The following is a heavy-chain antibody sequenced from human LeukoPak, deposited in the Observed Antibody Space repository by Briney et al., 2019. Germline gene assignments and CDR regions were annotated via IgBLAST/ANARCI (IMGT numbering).Heavy chain of an antibody. CDR1: GFTFSSYG. D-gene: IGHD2-2*02. CDR3: ARDRGYCSSTSCYRIYYYYYGMDV. CDR2: IWYDGSNK. Sequence: GGSLRLSCAASGFTFSSYGMHWVRQAPGKGPEWVAVIWYDGSNKYYADSVKGRFTISRDNSKNTLYLQMNSLRAEDTAVHYCARDRGYCSSTSCYRIYYYYYGMDVWGQGTTVTVSS. J-gene: IGHJ6*02. V-gene: IGHV3-33*01.